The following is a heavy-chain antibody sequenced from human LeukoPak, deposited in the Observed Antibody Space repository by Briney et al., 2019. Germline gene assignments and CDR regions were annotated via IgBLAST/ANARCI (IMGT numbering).Heavy chain of an antibody. CDR3: ARLILGGYFEWSYHRTASFDS. D-gene: IGHD3-9*01. Sequence: TASETLSLTCTVSGGSISSSSYYWGWIRQPPGKGLEWIGSIYYSGSTYYNPSLKSRVTISVDTSKNQFSLKLSSVTAADTAVYYCARLILGGYFEWSYHRTASFDSSGPGTLVTLSS. CDR2: IYYSGST. J-gene: IGHJ4*01. CDR1: GGSISSSSYY. V-gene: IGHV4-39*07.